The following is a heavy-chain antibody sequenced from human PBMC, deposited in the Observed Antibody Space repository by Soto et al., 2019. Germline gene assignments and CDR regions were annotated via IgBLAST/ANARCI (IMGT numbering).Heavy chain of an antibody. CDR2: VSGGGEST. Sequence: EVQLLESGGDLVQPGGSLRLSCAASGFTFSNYAMNWVRQAPGKGLEWVSAVSGGGESTFYADSVKGRFTISRDNSRNTVDLQMNSLRAEDTAVYFCAHLTYQWPPLGWGRGTLATVSS. CDR3: AHLTYQWPPLG. CDR1: GFTFSNYA. V-gene: IGHV3-23*01. D-gene: IGHD6-19*01. J-gene: IGHJ4*02.